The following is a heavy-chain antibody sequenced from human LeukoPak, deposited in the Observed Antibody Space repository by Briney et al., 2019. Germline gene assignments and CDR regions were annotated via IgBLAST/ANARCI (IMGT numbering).Heavy chain of an antibody. Sequence: GGSLRLSCAASGFTFSSYSMNCVRQAPGKGLEWVSSISSSSSYIYYADSVKGRFTISRDNAKNSLYLQMNSLRAEDTAVYYCARGGPGCSSTSCYAIRVFDYWGQGTLVTVSS. CDR2: ISSSSSYI. CDR3: ARGGPGCSSTSCYAIRVFDY. D-gene: IGHD2-2*01. CDR1: GFTFSSYS. J-gene: IGHJ4*02. V-gene: IGHV3-21*01.